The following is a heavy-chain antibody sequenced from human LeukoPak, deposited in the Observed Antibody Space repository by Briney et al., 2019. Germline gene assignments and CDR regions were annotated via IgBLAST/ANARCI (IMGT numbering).Heavy chain of an antibody. CDR3: TRNHSSAFDY. V-gene: IGHV1-2*02. CDR2: ITPGSGGT. D-gene: IGHD6-19*01. J-gene: IGHJ4*02. Sequence: GASVKVSCRASGYTFTAYFIHWVRQAPGQGLEWMGWITPGSGGTNCAQKFQGSVTMTTDTSISTAYMELHNLRSDDTAVYYCTRNHSSAFDYWGQGTLITVSS. CDR1: GYTFTAYF.